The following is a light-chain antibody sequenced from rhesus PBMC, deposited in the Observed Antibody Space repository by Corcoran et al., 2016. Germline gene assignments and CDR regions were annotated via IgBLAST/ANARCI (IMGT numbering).Light chain of an antibody. J-gene: IGKJ1*01. V-gene: IGKV1S14*01. CDR3: QQHDSYPRT. CDR2: YAS. CDR1: QGISNY. Sequence: DIQMTQSPSSLSASVGDTVTITCRASQGISNYLAWYQQIPGKAPKPLIFYASTLESGVPSRFSGRGSGTDFALTISSLQPEDFATYYCQQHDSYPRTFGQGTKVEIK.